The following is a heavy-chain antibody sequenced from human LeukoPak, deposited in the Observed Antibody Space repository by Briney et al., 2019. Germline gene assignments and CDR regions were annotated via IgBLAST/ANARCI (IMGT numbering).Heavy chain of an antibody. V-gene: IGHV3-48*03. CDR3: AELGVTMIGGV. J-gene: IGHJ6*04. CDR1: GFTFSSYE. Sequence: GESLRLSCAASGFTFSSYEMNWVRQAPGKGLEWVSYISSSGSTIYYADSVKGRFTISRDNAKNSLYLQMNSLRAEDTAVYYCAELGVTMIGGVWGKGTTVTISS. CDR2: ISSSGSTI. D-gene: IGHD3-10*02.